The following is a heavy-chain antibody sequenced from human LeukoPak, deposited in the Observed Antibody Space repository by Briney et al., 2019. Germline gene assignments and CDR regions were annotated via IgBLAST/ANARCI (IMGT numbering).Heavy chain of an antibody. D-gene: IGHD6-19*01. J-gene: IGHJ4*02. CDR3: ARDRGPIAVAGIVSDY. Sequence: GASVKVSCKASGYTFTSYYMHWVRQAPGQGLEWMGIINPSGGSTSYAQKFQGRVTMTRDMSTSTVYMELSSLRSEDTAVYYCARDRGPIAVAGIVSDYWGQGTLVTVSS. V-gene: IGHV1-46*01. CDR2: INPSGGST. CDR1: GYTFTSYY.